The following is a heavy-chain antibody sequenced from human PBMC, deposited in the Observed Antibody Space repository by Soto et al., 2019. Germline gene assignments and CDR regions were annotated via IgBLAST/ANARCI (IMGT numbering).Heavy chain of an antibody. Sequence: VELMESGGGVVQPGKSLRLSCAASGFTLSSHGMHWVRQAPGKGLEWVAVVSHDGTKKRYADSVKGRFTISRDNSKNTQYLQMSSLRGDDMGLYFCARDIDKAFVSDHYSDLWGQGTLVLVSS. CDR2: VSHDGTKK. CDR1: GFTLSSHG. CDR3: ARDIDKAFVSDHYSDL. J-gene: IGHJ4*02. D-gene: IGHD2-21*01. V-gene: IGHV3-30*03.